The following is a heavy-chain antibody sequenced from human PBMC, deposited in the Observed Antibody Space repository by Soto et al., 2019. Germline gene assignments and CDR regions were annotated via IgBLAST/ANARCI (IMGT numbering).Heavy chain of an antibody. Sequence: QLQLQESGPGLVKPSETLSLTCTVSGGSISSSSYYWGWIRQPPWKGLEWIGSIYYSGSTYYNPSLKSRVTISVDTSKNQFSLKLSSVTAADTAVYYCARRGSSSWYGYWGQGTLVTVSS. CDR3: ARRGSSSWYGY. CDR2: IYYSGST. CDR1: GGSISSSSYY. D-gene: IGHD6-13*01. V-gene: IGHV4-39*01. J-gene: IGHJ4*02.